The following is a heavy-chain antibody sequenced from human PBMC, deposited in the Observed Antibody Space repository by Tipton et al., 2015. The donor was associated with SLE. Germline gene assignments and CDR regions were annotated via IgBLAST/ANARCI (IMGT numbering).Heavy chain of an antibody. CDR2: IIPFFGAA. CDR3: AREKQLGDDAFDI. CDR1: GGTFSSYT. Sequence: QSGAEVKKPGSSVRVSCKASGGTFSSYTINWVRQAPGQGLEWMGGIIPFFGAASYAQNFQGKVTITADESTNTAYMELSSLRSEDTAVYYCAREKQLGDDAFDIWGQGTMVTVSS. J-gene: IGHJ3*02. V-gene: IGHV1-69*01. D-gene: IGHD6-13*01.